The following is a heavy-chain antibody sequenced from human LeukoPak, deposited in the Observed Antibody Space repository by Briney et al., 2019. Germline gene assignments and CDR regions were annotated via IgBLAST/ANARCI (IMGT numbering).Heavy chain of an antibody. CDR1: GFTFDDYA. J-gene: IGHJ3*02. Sequence: PGGSLRLSCAASGFTFDDYAMHWVRQAPGKGLEGVSGISGNSGSIGYADSVKGRFTISRDNAKNSLYLQMNSLRAEDTAVYYCARDSSYYGSGSSPIDIWGQGTMVTVSS. V-gene: IGHV3-9*01. D-gene: IGHD3-10*01. CDR2: ISGNSGSI. CDR3: ARDSSYYGSGSSPIDI.